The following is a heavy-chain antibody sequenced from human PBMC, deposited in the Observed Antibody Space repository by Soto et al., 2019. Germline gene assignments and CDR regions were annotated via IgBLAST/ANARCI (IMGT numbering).Heavy chain of an antibody. V-gene: IGHV3-23*01. CDR1: GFTFSRYA. CDR2: NGGNAEIR. Sequence: PGGSLRLSCEASGFTFSRYAMVWVRQAPGKGLEWVSSNGGNAEIRFNADSVKGRFTISRDNSRNTLYLQMNSLRAEDTAVYYCAKKVVPVSGSDWFDTWGQGPLVTVSS. D-gene: IGHD1-26*01. CDR3: AKKVVPVSGSDWFDT. J-gene: IGHJ5*02.